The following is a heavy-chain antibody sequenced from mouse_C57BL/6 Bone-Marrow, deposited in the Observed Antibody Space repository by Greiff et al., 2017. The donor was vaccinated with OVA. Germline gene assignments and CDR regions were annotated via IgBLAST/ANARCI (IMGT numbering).Heavy chain of an antibody. V-gene: IGHV1-72*01. D-gene: IGHD3-1*01. CDR3: AKGAIDY. CDR1: GYTFTSYW. Sequence: QVQLQQPGAELVKPGASVKLSCKASGYTFTSYWMHWVKQRPGRGLEWIGRIDPNRVATNYPEPFKSTATLTVDKPSSTAYMQLSSLTSEDSAVYYCAKGAIDYWGQGTTLTVSS. J-gene: IGHJ2*01. CDR2: IDPNRVAT.